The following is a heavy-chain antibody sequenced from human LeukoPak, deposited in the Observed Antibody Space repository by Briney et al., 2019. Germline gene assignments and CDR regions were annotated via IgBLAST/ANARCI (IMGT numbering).Heavy chain of an antibody. V-gene: IGHV3-23*01. CDR3: AKDDSSGYPTPAFDI. D-gene: IGHD3-22*01. Sequence: PGGSLRLSCAASGFTVSSNYMSWVRQAPGKGLEWVSAISGSGGSTYYADSVKGRFTISRDNSKNTLYLQMNSLRAEDTAVYYCAKDDSSGYPTPAFDIWGQGTMVTVSS. CDR2: ISGSGGST. J-gene: IGHJ3*02. CDR1: GFTVSSNY.